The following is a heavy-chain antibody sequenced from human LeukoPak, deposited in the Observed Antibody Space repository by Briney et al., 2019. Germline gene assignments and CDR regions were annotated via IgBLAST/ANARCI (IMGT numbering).Heavy chain of an antibody. CDR2: ISSSSSYI. D-gene: IGHD2-15*01. Sequence: GGSLRLSCAASGFTFSSYSMYWVRQAPGKGLEWVSSISSSSSYIYYADSVKGRFTISRDNAKNSLYLQMNSLRAEDTAVYYCARVAARYCSGGSCYSDYWGQGTLVTVSS. J-gene: IGHJ4*02. CDR3: ARVAARYCSGGSCYSDY. V-gene: IGHV3-21*01. CDR1: GFTFSSYS.